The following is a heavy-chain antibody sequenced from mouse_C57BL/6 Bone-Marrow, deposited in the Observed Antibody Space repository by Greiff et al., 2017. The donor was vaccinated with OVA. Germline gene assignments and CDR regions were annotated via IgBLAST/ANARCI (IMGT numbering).Heavy chain of an antibody. Sequence: QVHVKQSGAELVRPGASVKLSCKASGYTFTDYYINWVKQRPGQGLEWIARIYPGSGNTYYNEKFKGKATLTAEKSSSTAYMQLSSLTSEDSAVYFCARISILPGYFDVWGTGTTVTVSS. V-gene: IGHV1-76*01. J-gene: IGHJ1*03. CDR2: IYPGSGNT. CDR1: GYTFTDYY. CDR3: ARISILPGYFDV.